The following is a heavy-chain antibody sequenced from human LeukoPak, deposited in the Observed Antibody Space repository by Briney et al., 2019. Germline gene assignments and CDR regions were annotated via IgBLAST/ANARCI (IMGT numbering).Heavy chain of an antibody. Sequence: GGSLRLSCAASGFTVSSNYMSWVRQAPGKGLEWVSVIFSGGNTFYADSVKGRSTISRDNSKNTLHLQMNSLRVEDTAVYYCVCLGLGGLSLDWGQGTLVTVSS. CDR1: GFTVSSNY. D-gene: IGHD3-16*01. CDR3: VCLGLGGLSLD. V-gene: IGHV3-66*01. J-gene: IGHJ4*02. CDR2: IFSGGNT.